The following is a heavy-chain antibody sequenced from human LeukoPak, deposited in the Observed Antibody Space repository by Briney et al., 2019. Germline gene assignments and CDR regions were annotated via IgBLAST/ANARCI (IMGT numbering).Heavy chain of an antibody. CDR3: AKGLRTGVGPYMGYHYYMDV. Sequence: GGSLRLSCAASGFTFSSYAMSWVRQDPGKGLRWVSTINDNGAGTYYADSVKGRFTISRDNSYNTVSLQMNSLRDEDTGVYYCAKGLRTGVGPYMGYHYYMDVWGKGATVTVSS. V-gene: IGHV3-23*01. D-gene: IGHD3-16*01. J-gene: IGHJ6*03. CDR1: GFTFSSYA. CDR2: INDNGAGT.